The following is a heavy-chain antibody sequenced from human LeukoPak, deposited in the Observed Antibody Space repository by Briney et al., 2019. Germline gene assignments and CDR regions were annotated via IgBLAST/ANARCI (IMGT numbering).Heavy chain of an antibody. CDR3: ARDIYYDSSGFIY. CDR2: ISSSGSTI. V-gene: IGHV3-48*03. CDR1: GFTFSSYE. Sequence: GGSLRLSCAASGFTFSSYEMNWVRQAPGKGLEWVSYISSSGSTIYYADSVKGRFTISRDNAKNSLYLQMNSLRAEDTAVYYCARDIYYDSSGFIYWGQGTLVTASS. J-gene: IGHJ4*02. D-gene: IGHD3-22*01.